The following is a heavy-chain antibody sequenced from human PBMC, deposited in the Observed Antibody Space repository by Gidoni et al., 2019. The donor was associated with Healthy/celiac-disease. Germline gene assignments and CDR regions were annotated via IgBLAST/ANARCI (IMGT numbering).Heavy chain of an antibody. CDR1: GFTFDDYA. D-gene: IGHD6-19*01. CDR2: ISWNSGSI. CDR3: AKGVSKQWLVYFDY. J-gene: IGHJ4*02. V-gene: IGHV3-9*01. Sequence: EVQLVESGGGLVQPGRSLRLSCAASGFTFDDYAMHWVRQAPGKGLEWVSGISWNSGSIGYADSVKGRFTISRDNAKNSLYLQMNSLRAEDTALYYCAKGVSKQWLVYFDYWGQGTLVTVSS.